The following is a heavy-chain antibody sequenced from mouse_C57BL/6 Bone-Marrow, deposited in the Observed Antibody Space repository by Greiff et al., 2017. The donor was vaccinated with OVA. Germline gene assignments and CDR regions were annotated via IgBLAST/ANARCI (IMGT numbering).Heavy chain of an antibody. CDR3: ATGYYGNCWFAY. CDR1: GFSLSTSGMG. Sequence: QVTLKESGPGLLQSSQTLSLTCSFSGFSLSTSGMGVSWIRQPSGKGLEWLAHIYWDDDKRYNPSLKSRLTISKDTSRNQVFLKITSVDTADTATYYCATGYYGNCWFAYWGQGTLVTVSA. CDR2: IYWDDDK. V-gene: IGHV8-12*01. J-gene: IGHJ3*01. D-gene: IGHD2-1*01.